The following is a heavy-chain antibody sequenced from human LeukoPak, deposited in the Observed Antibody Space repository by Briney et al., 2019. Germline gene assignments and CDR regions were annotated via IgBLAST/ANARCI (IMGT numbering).Heavy chain of an antibody. CDR1: EGSISSSY. D-gene: IGHD3-16*01. CDR3: ARALTLGDYYYYGMDV. V-gene: IGHV4-59*13. Sequence: PSETLSLTCTVSEGSISSSYWSWIRQAPGKGLESIGYIYCSGSTNYNPSLKSRVSISVDTSKSQFSLKLSSVTAADTAVYYCARALTLGDYYYYGMDVWGQGTTVTIS. J-gene: IGHJ6*02. CDR2: IYCSGST.